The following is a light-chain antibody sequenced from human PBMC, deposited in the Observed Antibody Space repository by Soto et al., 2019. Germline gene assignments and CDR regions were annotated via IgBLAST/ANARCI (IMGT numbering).Light chain of an antibody. J-gene: IGLJ1*01. CDR3: QAWDSSTNYV. CDR2: QDS. V-gene: IGLV3-1*01. Sequence: SYELTQPPSVSVSPGQTASITCSGDKLGDKYACWYQQKPGQSPVLVIYQDSKRPSGIPERFSGSNSGNTATLTIRGTQAMDEADYYCQAWDSSTNYVFGTGTKVTVL. CDR1: KLGDKY.